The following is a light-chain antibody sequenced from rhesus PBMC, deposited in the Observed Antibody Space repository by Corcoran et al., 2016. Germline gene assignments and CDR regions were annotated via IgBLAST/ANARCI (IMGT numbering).Light chain of an antibody. CDR2: IAS. J-gene: IGKJ4*01. Sequence: DIQMTQSPSSLSASLGDTVTITCRASHSFSSSLAWYQQKPGKAPKLLIYIASCLQSGVPSRFSGSKSGTEFTLTISSLQTEDIATYYCQQYYSDPLTFGGGTKVELK. CDR1: HSFSSS. CDR3: QQYYSDPLT. V-gene: IGKV1-46*01.